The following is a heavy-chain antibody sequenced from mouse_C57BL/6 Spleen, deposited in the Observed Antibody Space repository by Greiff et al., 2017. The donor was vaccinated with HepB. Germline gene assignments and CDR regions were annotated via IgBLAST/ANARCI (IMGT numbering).Heavy chain of an antibody. V-gene: IGHV5-4*03. D-gene: IGHD2-3*01. Sequence: EVKLMESGGGLVKPGGSLKLSCAASGFNFSSYAMSWVRQTPEKRLEWVATISDGGSYTYYPDNVKGRFTISRDNAKNNLYLQMSHLKSEDTAMYYCLRDYDGYYWFAYWGQGTLVTVSA. CDR1: GFNFSSYA. CDR3: LRDYDGYYWFAY. CDR2: ISDGGSYT. J-gene: IGHJ3*01.